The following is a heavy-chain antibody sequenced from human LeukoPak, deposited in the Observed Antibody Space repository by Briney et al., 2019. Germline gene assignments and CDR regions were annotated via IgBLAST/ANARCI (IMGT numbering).Heavy chain of an antibody. J-gene: IGHJ4*02. D-gene: IGHD3-16*01. V-gene: IGHV1-2*02. Sequence: ATVKVSCKASGYTFTGYYMHWVRQAPGQGLEWMGWINPNSGGTNYAQKFQGRVTMTRDTSISTAYMELSRLKSSDTAMYYCARREGGLMYYFDYWGQGTLVTVSS. CDR3: ARREGGLMYYFDY. CDR1: GYTFTGYY. CDR2: INPNSGGT.